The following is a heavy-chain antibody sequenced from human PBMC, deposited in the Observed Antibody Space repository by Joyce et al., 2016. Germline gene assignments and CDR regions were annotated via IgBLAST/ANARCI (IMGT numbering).Heavy chain of an antibody. Sequence: QVQLVQSGAEVQKPGASVKVSCKASGYAFSNYGNSWVRQAPGQGLEWMRWISPYNGNTKYAQNLQGRVTMTSDTFASTVDMDLRSLRSDGTAVYYCARESGTYYDLWGQGTLVTVSS. CDR2: ISPYNGNT. J-gene: IGHJ4*02. D-gene: IGHD3-3*01. CDR3: ARESGTYYDL. CDR1: GYAFSNYG. V-gene: IGHV1-18*01.